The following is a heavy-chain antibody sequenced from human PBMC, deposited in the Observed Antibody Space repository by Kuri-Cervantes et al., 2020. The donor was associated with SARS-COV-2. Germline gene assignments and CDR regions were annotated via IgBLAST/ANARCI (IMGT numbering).Heavy chain of an antibody. J-gene: IGHJ5*02. V-gene: IGHV3-23*01. CDR2: ISGSGGST. CDR1: GFTFSSYA. D-gene: IGHD1-26*01. CDR3: ARAFGGSYFNWFDP. Sequence: GESLKISCAASGFTFSSYAMSWVRQAPGKGLEWVSAISGSGGSTYYADSVKGRFTISRDNSKNTLYLQMNSLRAEDTAVYYCARAFGGSYFNWFDPWGQGTLVTVYS.